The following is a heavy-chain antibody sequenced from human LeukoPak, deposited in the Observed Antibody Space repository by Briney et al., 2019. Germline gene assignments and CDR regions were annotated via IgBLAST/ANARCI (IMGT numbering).Heavy chain of an antibody. CDR1: GFTFSVYA. Sequence: GGSLRLSCSASGFTFSVYAMSWVRQAPGKGLEWVSSIGGSGSTTYYADSVKGRFTISRDNSKDTLYLQMNGLRAEDTAVYFCAKQSAGSAAWYSLHYDFWGQGTLVTVSS. D-gene: IGHD6-13*01. CDR2: IGGSGSTT. CDR3: AKQSAGSAAWYSLHYDF. J-gene: IGHJ4*02. V-gene: IGHV3-23*01.